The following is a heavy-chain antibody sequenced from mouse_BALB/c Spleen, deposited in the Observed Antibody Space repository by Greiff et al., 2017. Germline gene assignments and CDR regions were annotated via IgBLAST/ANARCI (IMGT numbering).Heavy chain of an antibody. V-gene: IGHV6-6*02. CDR1: GFTFSNYW. J-gene: IGHJ4*01. CDR3: TREEYGNYEENYYAMDY. D-gene: IGHD2-10*02. Sequence: EVKLQESGGGLVQPGGSMKLSCVASGFTFSNYWMNWVRQSPEKGLEWVAEIRLKSNNYATHYAESVKGRFTISRDDSKSSVYLQMNNLRAEDTGIYYCTREEYGNYEENYYAMDYWGQGTSVTVSS. CDR2: IRLKSNNYAT.